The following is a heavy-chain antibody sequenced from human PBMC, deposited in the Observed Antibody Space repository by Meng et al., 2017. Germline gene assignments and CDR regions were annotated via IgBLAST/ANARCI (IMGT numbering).Heavy chain of an antibody. CDR1: GFTFSSYS. V-gene: IGHV3-21*01. Sequence: GESLKTSCAASGFTFSSYSMNWVRQAPGKGLEWVSSFSSSSIYIYYADSVKGRFTISRDNAKNSLYLQMNSLRAEDTDVYYCARKRYSSGWYDYWGQGTLVTVSS. CDR3: ARKRYSSGWYDY. CDR2: FSSSSIYI. D-gene: IGHD6-19*01. J-gene: IGHJ4*02.